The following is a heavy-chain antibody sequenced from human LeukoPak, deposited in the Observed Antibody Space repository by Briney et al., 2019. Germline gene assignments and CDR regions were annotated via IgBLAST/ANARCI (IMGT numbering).Heavy chain of an antibody. V-gene: IGHV4-59*01. CDR1: GGSISSYY. J-gene: IGHJ4*02. CDR3: ARTAVGCSGGSCHYYFDY. Sequence: PSETLSLTCTVSGGSISSYYWSWIRQPPGKGLEWIGYIYYSGSTNYNPSLKSRVTISVDTSKNQFSLKLSSVTAADTAVYYCARTAVGCSGGSCHYYFDYWGQGTLVTVSS. D-gene: IGHD2-15*01. CDR2: IYYSGST.